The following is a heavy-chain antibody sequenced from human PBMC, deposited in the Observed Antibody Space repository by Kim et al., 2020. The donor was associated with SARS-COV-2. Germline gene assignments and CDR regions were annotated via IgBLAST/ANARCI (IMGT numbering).Heavy chain of an antibody. J-gene: IGHJ4*02. CDR2: ISASGGRT. CDR3: AKVNTQGVVISKGFDY. D-gene: IGHD3-3*01. CDR1: GFTFSSYA. Sequence: GGSLRLSCAASGFTFSSYAMSWVRQAPGKGLEWVSSISASGGRTYSADSVKGRFSISRDNSKNTLYLQMNSLRAEDTAVYYCAKVNTQGVVISKGFDYWGQGTLLTVSS. V-gene: IGHV3-23*01.